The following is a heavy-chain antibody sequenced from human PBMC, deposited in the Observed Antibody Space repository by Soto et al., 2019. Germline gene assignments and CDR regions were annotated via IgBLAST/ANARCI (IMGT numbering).Heavy chain of an antibody. Sequence: IQKPRGKGPECISEINHSASTNYNPSLKSRVTISVDTSKNQFSLKLSSVTAADTAVYYCARQPQLVTIFGVVYYFDYRGQRTLVTVTS. J-gene: IGHJ4*02. D-gene: IGHD3-3*01. CDR3: ARQPQLVTIFGVVYYFDY. V-gene: IGHV4-34*01. CDR2: INHSAST.